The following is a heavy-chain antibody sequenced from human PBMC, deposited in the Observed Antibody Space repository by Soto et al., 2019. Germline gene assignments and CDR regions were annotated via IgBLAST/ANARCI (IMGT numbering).Heavy chain of an antibody. V-gene: IGHV3-33*01. CDR1: GFTFSSYG. D-gene: IGHD2-15*01. J-gene: IGHJ4*02. Sequence: PAGSLRLSCAASGFTFSSYGMHWVRQAPGKGLEWVAVIWYDGSNKYYADSVKGRFTISRDNSKNTLYLQMNSLRAEDTAVYYCARGCPGSCYSYFDYWGQGTLVTVSS. CDR3: ARGCPGSCYSYFDY. CDR2: IWYDGSNK.